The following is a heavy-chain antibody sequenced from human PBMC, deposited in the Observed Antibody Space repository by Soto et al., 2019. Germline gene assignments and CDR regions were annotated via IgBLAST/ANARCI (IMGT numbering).Heavy chain of an antibody. D-gene: IGHD3-22*01. Sequence: VNVSFKASGGTFSSYAISWVRQAPGQGLEWMGGIIPIFGTANYAQKFQGRVTITADKSTSTAYMELSSLRSEDTAVYYCARGAPDYYDSSGYWGGAFDIWGQGTMVTVSS. CDR2: IIPIFGTA. J-gene: IGHJ3*02. CDR1: GGTFSSYA. CDR3: ARGAPDYYDSSGYWGGAFDI. V-gene: IGHV1-69*06.